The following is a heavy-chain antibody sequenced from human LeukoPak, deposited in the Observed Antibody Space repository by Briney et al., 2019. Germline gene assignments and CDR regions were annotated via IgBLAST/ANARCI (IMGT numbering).Heavy chain of an antibody. V-gene: IGHV3-15*01. CDR2: IKSKTDGGTT. Sequence: GSLRHSCAASGFTFSNAWMSWVRQAPGKGLEWVGRIKSKTDGGTTDYAAPVKGRFTISRDDSKNTLYLQMNSLKTEDTAVYYCTTINWVEAFDIWGQGTMVTVSS. CDR3: TTINWVEAFDI. CDR1: GFTFSNAW. D-gene: IGHD3-16*01. J-gene: IGHJ3*02.